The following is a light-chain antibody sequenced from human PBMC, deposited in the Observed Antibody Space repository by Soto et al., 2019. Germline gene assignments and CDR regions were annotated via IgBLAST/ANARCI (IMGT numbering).Light chain of an antibody. CDR2: WAS. J-gene: IGKJ1*01. V-gene: IGKV4-1*01. CDR3: QQYYTTPWT. CDR1: QSILYNSNNKNC. Sequence: DIVMTQSPDSLAVSLGARATINCKSSQSILYNSNNKNCLTWYQQKPGQPPKLLIYWASTRESGVPDRFSGSGSGTDFTLTISSLQAEDVAVYYCQQYYTTPWTFGEGTKVEI.